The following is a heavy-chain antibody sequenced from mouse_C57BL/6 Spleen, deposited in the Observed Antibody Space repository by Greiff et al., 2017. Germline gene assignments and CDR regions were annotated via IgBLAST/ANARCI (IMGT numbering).Heavy chain of an antibody. D-gene: IGHD2-2*01. J-gene: IGHJ2*01. CDR2: IHPNSGST. V-gene: IGHV1-64*01. CDR1: GYTFTSYW. Sequence: QVQLKQPGAELVKPGASVKLSCKASGYTFTSYWMHWVKQRPGQGLEWIGMIHPNSGSTNYNEKFKSKATLTVDKSSSTAYMQLSSLTSEDSAVYYCARHGYDGRGYFDYWGQGTTLTVSS. CDR3: ARHGYDGRGYFDY.